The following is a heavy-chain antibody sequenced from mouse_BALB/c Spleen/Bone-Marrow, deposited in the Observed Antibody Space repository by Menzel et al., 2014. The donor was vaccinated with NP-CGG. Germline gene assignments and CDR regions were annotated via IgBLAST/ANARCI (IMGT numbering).Heavy chain of an antibody. Sequence: VQLQQSGAELMKPGASVKISCKATGYTFSSYWIEWVKQRPGHGLEWIGEILPGSGRTNYNEKFKGKATVTADTSSTTAYMQLSSLTSEDSAVYYCTNTIGNAYWGRGTLVTVSA. V-gene: IGHV1-9*01. CDR1: GYTFSSYW. J-gene: IGHJ3*01. D-gene: IGHD2-1*01. CDR2: ILPGSGRT. CDR3: TNTIGNAY.